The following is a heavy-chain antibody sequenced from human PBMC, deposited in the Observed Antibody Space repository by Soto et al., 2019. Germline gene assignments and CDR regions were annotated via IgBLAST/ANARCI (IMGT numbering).Heavy chain of an antibody. CDR3: ARDGDCSGVSCYFLHNN. V-gene: IGHV1-69*13. CDR1: GGTFSSYA. CDR2: IIPIFGTA. D-gene: IGHD2-15*01. J-gene: IGHJ4*02. Sequence: SVKVSCKASGGTFSSYAICWVRQAPGQGLEWMGGIIPIFGTANYAQKFQGRVTITADESTSTAYMELSSLRSEDTAVYYCARDGDCSGVSCYFLHNNGGKETLVTVSP.